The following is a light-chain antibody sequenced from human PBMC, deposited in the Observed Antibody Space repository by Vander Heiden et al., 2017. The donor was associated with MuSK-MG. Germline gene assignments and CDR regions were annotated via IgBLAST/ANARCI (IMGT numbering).Light chain of an antibody. V-gene: IGKV4-1*01. CDR2: WAS. Sequence: DIVLTQSPVSLSVSLGERATINCKSSQRVLYSANNKNYLAWYQQRPGQPPKLRIYWASTRESGVPDRCSGSGSGTECTRTISSLQAEDGAGYYCQQYYSTPYTFGQGTKLEIK. CDR1: QRVLYSANNKNY. CDR3: QQYYSTPYT. J-gene: IGKJ2*01.